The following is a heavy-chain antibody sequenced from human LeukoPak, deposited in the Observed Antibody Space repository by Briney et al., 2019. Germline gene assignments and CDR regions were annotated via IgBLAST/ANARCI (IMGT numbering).Heavy chain of an antibody. CDR2: IYYSGRT. CDR3: ARGRITIFGVMVPLDH. J-gene: IGHJ4*02. V-gene: IGHV4-59*01. CDR1: GGSISSYY. Sequence: PSGTLSLTCTVSGGSISSYYWSWILQPPGKGLEWIGYIYYSGRTSYNPSLKSRPTISIDTSKNQLSLQLRSVTAADTAVYYCARGRITIFGVMVPLDHWGQGTLVTVSS. D-gene: IGHD3-3*01.